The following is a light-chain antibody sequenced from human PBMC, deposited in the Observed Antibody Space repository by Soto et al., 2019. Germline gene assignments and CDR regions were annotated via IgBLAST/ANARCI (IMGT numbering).Light chain of an antibody. CDR3: QQYNSYSYT. J-gene: IGKJ2*01. CDR1: QTINSW. CDR2: KAS. V-gene: IGKV1-5*03. Sequence: DIQMTQSPSTLSASAGDRVTITCRASQTINSWLAWYQHKPGKAPKLLIYKASSLESEVPSRFSGSGSGTEFTLTISSLQPDDFATYYCQQYNSYSYTFGQGTKLEIK.